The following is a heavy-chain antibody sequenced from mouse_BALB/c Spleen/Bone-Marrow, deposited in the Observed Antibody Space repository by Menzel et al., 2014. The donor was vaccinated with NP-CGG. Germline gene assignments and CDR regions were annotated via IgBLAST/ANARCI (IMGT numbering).Heavy chain of an antibody. CDR2: INPSNGGT. CDR3: TRGRTWDFDH. D-gene: IGHD4-1*01. J-gene: IGHJ2*01. CDR1: GYTFTSYY. Sequence: VQRVESGAELVKPGASVKLSCKASGYTFTSYYMYWVKQRPGQGLEWIGEINPSNGGTNFNEKFKSRATLTVDKSSSTAYMQLSSLTSEDSAVYYCTRGRTWDFDHWGQGTTLTVSS. V-gene: IGHV1S81*02.